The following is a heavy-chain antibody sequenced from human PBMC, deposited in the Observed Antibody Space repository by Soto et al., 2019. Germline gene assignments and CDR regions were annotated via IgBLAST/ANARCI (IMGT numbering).Heavy chain of an antibody. Sequence: PGESLKISCKGSGYSFTSYWISWVRQMPGKGLEWMGRIDPSDSYTNYSPSFQGHVTISADKSISTAYLQWSSLKASDTAMYYCARHKRGYSYDLIVSYGMDVWGQGTTVTVSS. J-gene: IGHJ6*02. D-gene: IGHD5-18*01. V-gene: IGHV5-10-1*01. CDR3: ARHKRGYSYDLIVSYGMDV. CDR2: IDPSDSYT. CDR1: GYSFTSYW.